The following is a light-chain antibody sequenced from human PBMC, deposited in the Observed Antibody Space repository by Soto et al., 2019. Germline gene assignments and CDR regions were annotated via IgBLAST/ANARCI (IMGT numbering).Light chain of an antibody. CDR3: QQCYSTPP. CDR2: VVC. J-gene: IGKJ1*01. V-gene: IGKV1-39*01. CDR1: QSTSSY. Sequence: DIQMTQSPYSHSASVGDRVTITCRASQSTSSYLNWFQQKQGKAPNLLIYVVCSLQSGVPPRFSGSGSGTDFTLTLSSLQPEDSATCYCQQCYSTPPFGQGTKV.